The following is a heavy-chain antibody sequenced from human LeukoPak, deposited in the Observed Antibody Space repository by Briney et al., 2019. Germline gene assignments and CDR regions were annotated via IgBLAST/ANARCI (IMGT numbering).Heavy chain of an antibody. V-gene: IGHV1-69*05. CDR2: IIPIFGTA. CDR3: ARITMVRGVIGY. CDR1: GGTFSSYA. J-gene: IGHJ4*02. D-gene: IGHD3-10*01. Sequence: SVKVSCKASGGTFSSYAISWVRQAPGQGLEWMGRIIPIFGTANYAQKFQGRVTITTDESTRTAYMELSSLRSEDTAVYYCARITMVRGVIGYWGQGTLVTVSS.